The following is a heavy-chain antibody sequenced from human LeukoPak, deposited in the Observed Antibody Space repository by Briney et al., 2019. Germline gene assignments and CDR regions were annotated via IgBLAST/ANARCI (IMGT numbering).Heavy chain of an antibody. CDR1: GYTFTSYD. Sequence: ASVKVSCKASGYTFTSYDINWVRQATGQGLEWMGWMNPNSGNTGYAQKFQGRVTMTRNTSISTAYMELSSLRSEDTAVYYCARVHSTSRRRWFDPWGQGTLVTVSS. CDR2: MNPNSGNT. D-gene: IGHD2-2*01. V-gene: IGHV1-8*01. CDR3: ARVHSTSRRRWFDP. J-gene: IGHJ5*02.